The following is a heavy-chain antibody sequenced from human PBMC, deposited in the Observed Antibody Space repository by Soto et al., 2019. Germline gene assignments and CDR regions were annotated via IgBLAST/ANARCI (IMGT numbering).Heavy chain of an antibody. CDR2: IGTAGDP. CDR3: ARETAEGGAFDI. J-gene: IGHJ3*02. D-gene: IGHD3-16*01. Sequence: LRLSFAASVFTFSSYDMHWVRQATGKGLEWVSAIGTAGDPYYPGSVKGRFTISRENAKNSLYLQMNSLRAGDTAVYYCARETAEGGAFDIWGKGTMVNVSS. CDR1: VFTFSSYD. V-gene: IGHV3-13*05.